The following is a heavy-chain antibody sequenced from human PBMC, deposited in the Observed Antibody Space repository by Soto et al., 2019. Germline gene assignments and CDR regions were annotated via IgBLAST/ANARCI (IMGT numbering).Heavy chain of an antibody. CDR3: ESGTFNKPYFEF. CDR1: GFSISTGWTY. D-gene: IGHD1-1*01. V-gene: IGHV4-31*11. Sequence: SWTXSLTCAFSGFSISTGWTYWGWARLLPGNVLQWVGYIYDTGAAYYNPALKSRVTISVDTSENRFSLKLTSVTAAATAVYYCESGTFNKPYFEFWGQGRQVTVSS. CDR2: IYDTGAA. J-gene: IGHJ4*02.